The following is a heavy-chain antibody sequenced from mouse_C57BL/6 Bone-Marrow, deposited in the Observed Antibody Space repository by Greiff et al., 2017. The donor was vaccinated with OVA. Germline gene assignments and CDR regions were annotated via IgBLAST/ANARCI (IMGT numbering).Heavy chain of an antibody. CDR2: IDPEDGDT. CDR3: TKDSSCYYFDY. Sequence: EVQLQQSGAELVRPGASVKLSCTASGFNIKDYYMHWVKQRPEQGLEWIGRIDPEDGDTEYAPKFQGKATMTADTSSNTAYLQLSSLTSEDTAVYYCTKDSSCYYFDYWGQGTTLTVSS. V-gene: IGHV14-1*01. D-gene: IGHD3-2*02. J-gene: IGHJ2*01. CDR1: GFNIKDYY.